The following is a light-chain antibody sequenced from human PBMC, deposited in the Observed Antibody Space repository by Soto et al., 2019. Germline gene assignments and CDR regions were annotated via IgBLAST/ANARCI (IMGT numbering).Light chain of an antibody. CDR1: QSVSRW. V-gene: IGKV1-5*01. CDR2: DAS. Sequence: DIQMTQSPSTLSASVGDRVTITCRASQSVSRWLAWYQQKPGKAPRLLIYDASKLESGVPSRFSGSGSGAEFTLTINGLQPDDFATYYCQLFSAFGQGPRLEIK. CDR3: QLFSA. J-gene: IGKJ2*01.